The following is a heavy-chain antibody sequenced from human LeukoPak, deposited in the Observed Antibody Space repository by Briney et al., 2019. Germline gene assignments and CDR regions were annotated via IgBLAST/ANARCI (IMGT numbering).Heavy chain of an antibody. J-gene: IGHJ4*02. CDR1: GFTFSSYW. D-gene: IGHD3-22*01. V-gene: IGHV3-74*01. Sequence: GGSLRLSCAASGFTFSSYWMHWDRQAPGKGLVWVSRIISDGSSTSYADSAKGRFTISRDNAKNTLYLQMNSLRAEDTAVYYCARSYYYDSSAFDYWGQGTLVTVSS. CDR3: ARSYYYDSSAFDY. CDR2: IISDGSST.